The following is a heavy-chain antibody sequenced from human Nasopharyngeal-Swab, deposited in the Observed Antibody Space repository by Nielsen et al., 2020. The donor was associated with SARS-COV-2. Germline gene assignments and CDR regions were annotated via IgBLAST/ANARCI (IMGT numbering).Heavy chain of an antibody. CDR3: ARMGSTTVVTPYAFDI. J-gene: IGHJ3*02. CDR2: IYYSGST. D-gene: IGHD4-23*01. V-gene: IGHV4-31*03. Sequence: SETLSLTCTVSGGSISSGGYYWSWIRQHPGKGLEWIGYIYYSGSTYYNPSLKSRVTISVDTSKNQFSLKLSSVTAADTAVYYCARMGSTTVVTPYAFDIWGQGTMVTVSS. CDR1: GGSISSGGYY.